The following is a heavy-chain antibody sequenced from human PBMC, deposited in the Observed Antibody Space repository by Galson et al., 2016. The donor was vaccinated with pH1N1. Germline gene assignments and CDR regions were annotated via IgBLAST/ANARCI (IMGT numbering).Heavy chain of an antibody. CDR1: GFMFSGSS. J-gene: IGHJ6*02. V-gene: IGHV3-21*06. CDR3: AREGITVFGVIV. CDR2: INRNGDRI. D-gene: IGHD3-3*01. Sequence: SLRLSCAGSGFMFSGSSMNWVRQAPGKGLEWVSSINRNGDRIFYGDSVKGRFTTSRDNTRNSVYLQMDSLRADDTGVYYCAREGITVFGVIVWGRGTTVIVSS.